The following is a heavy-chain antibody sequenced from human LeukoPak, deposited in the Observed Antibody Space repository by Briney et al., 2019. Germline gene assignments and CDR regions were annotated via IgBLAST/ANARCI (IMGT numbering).Heavy chain of an antibody. V-gene: IGHV3-30-3*01. CDR1: GFTFSSYA. D-gene: IGHD5-24*01. J-gene: IGHJ3*02. Sequence: HPGGSLRLSCAASGFTFSSYAMHWVRQAPGKGLEWVAVISYDGSNKYYADSVKGRFTISRDNSKNTLYLQMNSLRAEDTALYYCAKARDGYRPDAFDIWGQGTMVTVSS. CDR2: ISYDGSNK. CDR3: AKARDGYRPDAFDI.